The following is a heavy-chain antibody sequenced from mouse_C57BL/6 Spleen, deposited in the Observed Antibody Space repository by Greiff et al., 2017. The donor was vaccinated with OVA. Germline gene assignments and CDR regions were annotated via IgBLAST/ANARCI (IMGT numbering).Heavy chain of an antibody. V-gene: IGHV5-4*03. CDR3: ARGAYGSSYGGFDY. D-gene: IGHD1-1*01. Sequence: EVKVEESGGGLVKPGGSLKLSCAASGFTFSSYAMSWVRQTPEKRLEWVATISDGGSYTYYPDNVKGRFTISRDNAKNNLYLQMSHLKSEDTAMYYCARGAYGSSYGGFDYWGQGTTLTVSS. CDR2: ISDGGSYT. J-gene: IGHJ2*01. CDR1: GFTFSSYA.